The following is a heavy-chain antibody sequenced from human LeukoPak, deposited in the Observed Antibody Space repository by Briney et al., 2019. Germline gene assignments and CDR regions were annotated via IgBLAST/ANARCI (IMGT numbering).Heavy chain of an antibody. V-gene: IGHV3-48*01. D-gene: IGHD6-13*01. CDR3: AREANAAAAGCCGFDY. CDR2: ISSSSSTI. Sequence: PGGSLRLSCAASGFTFSSYSMNWVRQAPGKGLEWVSYISSSSSTIYYADSVKGRFTISRDNAKNSLYLQMNSLRAEDTAVYYCAREANAAAAGCCGFDYWGQGTLVTVSS. CDR1: GFTFSSYS. J-gene: IGHJ4*02.